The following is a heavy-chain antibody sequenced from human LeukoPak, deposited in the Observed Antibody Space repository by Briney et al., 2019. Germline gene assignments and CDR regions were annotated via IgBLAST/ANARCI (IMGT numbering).Heavy chain of an antibody. J-gene: IGHJ4*02. CDR3: AKDGYDILTGPTN. Sequence: PGGCLRLSCAASGFTFSSYAMSWVRRAPGKGLEWVSAISGSGGSTYYADSVKGRFTISRDNSKNTLYLQINSLRAEDTAVYYCAKDGYDILTGPTNWGQGTLVTVSS. CDR2: ISGSGGST. D-gene: IGHD3-9*01. CDR1: GFTFSSYA. V-gene: IGHV3-23*01.